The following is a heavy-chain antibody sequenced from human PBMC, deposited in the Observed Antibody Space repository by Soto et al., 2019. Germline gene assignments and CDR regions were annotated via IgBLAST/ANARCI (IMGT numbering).Heavy chain of an antibody. CDR1: GGSIISRDSY. Sequence: SETLSLTCTVSGGSIISRDSYLCCIRQPPGKGLEWIGSFHYSGSTYYNPSLKSRVTISVDTSKNQLSLRVTSVTAADTAVYYCARGFGRSHFDYWGQGTLVTVSS. CDR3: ARGFGRSHFDY. J-gene: IGHJ4*02. V-gene: IGHV4-39*01. CDR2: FHYSGST. D-gene: IGHD3-16*01.